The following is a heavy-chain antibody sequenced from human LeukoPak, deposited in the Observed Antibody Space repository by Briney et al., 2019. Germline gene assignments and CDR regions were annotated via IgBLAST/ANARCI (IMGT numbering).Heavy chain of an antibody. CDR2: ISSSSSYI. J-gene: IGHJ4*02. D-gene: IGHD5-12*01. CDR1: GFTFSSYS. Sequence: PGGSLRLSCAASGFTFSSYSMNWVRQAPGKGLEWVSSISSSSSYIYYADSVKGRFTISRDNAKNSLYLQMNSLRAEDTAVYYCARTQYSGYDLLLFDYWGQGTLVTVSS. CDR3: ARTQYSGYDLLLFDY. V-gene: IGHV3-21*01.